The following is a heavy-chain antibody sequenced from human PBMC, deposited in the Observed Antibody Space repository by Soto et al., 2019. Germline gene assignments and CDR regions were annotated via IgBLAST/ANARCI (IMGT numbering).Heavy chain of an antibody. CDR3: ARGGPMVRGVIITFHYYMDV. J-gene: IGHJ6*03. D-gene: IGHD3-10*01. Sequence: SVKVSCKASGFTFTSSAVQWVRQARGQRLEWIGWMDVNSGNTNYAQKFQERVTMTRNTSISTAYMELSSLRSEDTAVYYCARGGPMVRGVIITFHYYMDVWGKGTTVTVSS. V-gene: IGHV1-58*01. CDR2: MDVNSGNT. CDR1: GFTFTSSA.